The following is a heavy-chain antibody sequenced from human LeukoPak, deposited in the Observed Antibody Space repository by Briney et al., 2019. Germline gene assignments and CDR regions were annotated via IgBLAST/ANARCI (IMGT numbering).Heavy chain of an antibody. Sequence: GGSLRLSCVASGFTFSSYWMSWVRQAPGKGLEWVANIKQDGSEKYYVDSVRGRFTISRDNAKNSLYLQMNSLRAEDTAVYYCARDLLSSGWSGGNDYWGQGTLVTVSS. V-gene: IGHV3-7*05. J-gene: IGHJ4*02. CDR2: IKQDGSEK. CDR1: GFTFSSYW. D-gene: IGHD6-19*01. CDR3: ARDLLSSGWSGGNDY.